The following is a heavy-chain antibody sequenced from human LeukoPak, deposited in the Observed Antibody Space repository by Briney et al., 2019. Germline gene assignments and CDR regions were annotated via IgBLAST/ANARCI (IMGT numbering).Heavy chain of an antibody. Sequence: GGSLRLSCAASGFTFSSYAMSWVRQAPAKGREWGSAISGSGVSTYYADSVKGRFTIYRDNPKNTLYLQMNSLRAEHTAVYYCAKDRSGSYWGKNFDYWGQGTLVTVSS. CDR2: ISGSGVST. D-gene: IGHD3-10*01. J-gene: IGHJ4*02. CDR1: GFTFSSYA. CDR3: AKDRSGSYWGKNFDY. V-gene: IGHV3-23*01.